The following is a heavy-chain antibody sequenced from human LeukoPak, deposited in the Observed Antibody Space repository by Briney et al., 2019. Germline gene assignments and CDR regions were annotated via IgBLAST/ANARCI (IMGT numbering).Heavy chain of an antibody. CDR3: ARVLAARAESMDV. J-gene: IGHJ6*03. CDR2: ISSSSSTI. D-gene: IGHD6-6*01. CDR1: GFTFSSYS. Sequence: PGGSLRLSCAASGFTFSSYSMNWVRQAPGKGLEWVSYISSSSSTIYYADSVKGRFTISRDNAKNSLYLQMNSLRAEDTAVYYCARVLAARAESMDVWGKGTTVTVPS. V-gene: IGHV3-48*01.